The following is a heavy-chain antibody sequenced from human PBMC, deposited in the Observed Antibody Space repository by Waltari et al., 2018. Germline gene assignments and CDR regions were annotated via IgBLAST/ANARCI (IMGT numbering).Heavy chain of an antibody. V-gene: IGHV3-74*01. Sequence: EVQVVESGGGVVQPGGSLRLSCAASGFSLSSYWVHWVRQAPGKGLVWGARINSDGSSTSYADFVKGRCTISRDNAKNMVYLQMSSLRVDDTAVYYCARLGCSGGSCSPWGQGTLVSVSS. CDR1: GFSLSSYW. J-gene: IGHJ5*02. D-gene: IGHD2-15*01. CDR3: ARLGCSGGSCSP. CDR2: INSDGSST.